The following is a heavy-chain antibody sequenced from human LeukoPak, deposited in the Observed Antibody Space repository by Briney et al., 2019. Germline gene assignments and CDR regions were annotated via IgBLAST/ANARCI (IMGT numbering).Heavy chain of an antibody. Sequence: GGSLRLSCAASGFTFSSYSMNWVRQAPGKGLEWVSHISSSSSTIYYADSVKGRFTISRDNAKNSLYLQMNSLRAEDTAVYYCARDHLTYYYDSSGYISGYMDVWGKGTTVTVSS. CDR2: ISSSSSTI. J-gene: IGHJ6*03. CDR1: GFTFSSYS. CDR3: ARDHLTYYYDSSGYISGYMDV. D-gene: IGHD3-22*01. V-gene: IGHV3-48*01.